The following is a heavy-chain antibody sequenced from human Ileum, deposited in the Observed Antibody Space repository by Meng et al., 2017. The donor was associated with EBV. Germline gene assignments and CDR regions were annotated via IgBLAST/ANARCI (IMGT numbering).Heavy chain of an antibody. CDR3: AKVSLTGTFYDH. D-gene: IGHD3-9*01. CDR1: GGSVISNNW. J-gene: IGHJ4*02. CDR2: IFHIGST. V-gene: IGHV4-4*02. Sequence: QVQLQESGPRLVKPSGTLSLTCAVSGGSVISNNWWSWVRQPPGKGLEWIGEIFHIGSTNNSPSLKSRVTISVDNSKNQFSLSLTSVTAADTAIYYCAKVSLTGTFYDHWGQGILVTGSS.